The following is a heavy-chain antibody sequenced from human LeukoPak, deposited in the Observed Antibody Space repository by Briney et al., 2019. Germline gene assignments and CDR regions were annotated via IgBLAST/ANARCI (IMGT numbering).Heavy chain of an antibody. CDR2: IIPIFGTA. J-gene: IGHJ5*02. Sequence: SVKVSCKASGGTFSGYAISWVRQAPGQGLEWMGGIIPIFGTANYAQKFQGRVTITADESTSTAYMELSSLRSEDTAVYYCAREGPFGDCGGDCYRGWFDPWGQGTLVTVSS. V-gene: IGHV1-69*13. D-gene: IGHD2-21*02. CDR3: AREGPFGDCGGDCYRGWFDP. CDR1: GGTFSGYA.